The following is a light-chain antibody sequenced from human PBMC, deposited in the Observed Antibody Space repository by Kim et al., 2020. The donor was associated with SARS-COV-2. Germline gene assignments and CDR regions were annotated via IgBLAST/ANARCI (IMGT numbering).Light chain of an antibody. CDR2: DAS. Sequence: DIQMTQSPSSLSAFAGDRVTITCQASQDIIYRLNWYQQKPGKAPKVVIADASNLQSGAPSRFSGSGSGTEFTFSINNLQPEDIATYYCMQYDDLPYTFGRGTKLEI. J-gene: IGKJ2*01. V-gene: IGKV1-33*01. CDR3: MQYDDLPYT. CDR1: QDIIYR.